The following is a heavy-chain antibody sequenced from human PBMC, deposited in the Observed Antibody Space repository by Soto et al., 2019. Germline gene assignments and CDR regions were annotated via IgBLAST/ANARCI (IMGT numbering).Heavy chain of an antibody. CDR3: GIGRYNSTLYYAFDF. Sequence: QVQLVQSGAEVKKPGASVKVSCKASGYTFTSYDINWVRQATGQGLEWMGWMNPNSGNTGHAQKFQGRVTMTRYTAISAVYMELRSLRPEDTAVYFCGIGRYNSTLYYAFDFWGQGTLVTVSA. CDR2: MNPNSGNT. V-gene: IGHV1-8*01. J-gene: IGHJ4*02. D-gene: IGHD6-13*01. CDR1: GYTFTSYD.